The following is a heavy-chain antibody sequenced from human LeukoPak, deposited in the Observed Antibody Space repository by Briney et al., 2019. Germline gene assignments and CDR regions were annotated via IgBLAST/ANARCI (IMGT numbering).Heavy chain of an antibody. CDR2: IIPIFGTA. J-gene: IGHJ4*02. D-gene: IGHD3-22*01. Sequence: GASVKVSCKASGGTFSSYAISWVRQAPGQGLEWMGRIIPIFGTANYAQKFQGRVTITTDESTSTAYMELSSLRSEDTAVYYCARASDYYDSSGQFDYWGQGTLVTVSS. V-gene: IGHV1-69*05. CDR1: GGTFSSYA. CDR3: ARASDYYDSSGQFDY.